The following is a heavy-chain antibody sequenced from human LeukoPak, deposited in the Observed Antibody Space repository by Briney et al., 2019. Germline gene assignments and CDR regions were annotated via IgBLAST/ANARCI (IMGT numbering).Heavy chain of an antibody. CDR2: ISWNSGSI. CDR3: ARDHSSSRSYPHF. CDR1: GFTFDDYA. D-gene: IGHD6-13*01. V-gene: IGHV3-9*01. J-gene: IGHJ4*02. Sequence: GGSLRLSCAASGFTFDDYAMHWVRQAPGKGLEWVSGISWNSGSIGYADSVKGRFTISRDNAKNSLYLQMNSLRAEDTAVYYCARDHSSSRSYPHFWGQGTLVTVSS.